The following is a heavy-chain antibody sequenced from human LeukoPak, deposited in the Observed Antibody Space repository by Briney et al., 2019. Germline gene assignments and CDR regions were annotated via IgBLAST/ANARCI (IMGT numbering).Heavy chain of an antibody. CDR3: AKRGPGSPQSGKYYFDY. J-gene: IGHJ4*02. V-gene: IGHV3-7*01. CDR2: IKQDGSEK. Sequence: PGGSLRLSCAASGFTFSSYWMSWVRQAPGKGLEWVANIKQDGSEKYYVDSVKGRFTISRDNAKNSLYLQMNSLRAEDTAVYYCAKRGPGSPQSGKYYFDYWGQGTLVTVSS. D-gene: IGHD3-10*01. CDR1: GFTFSSYW.